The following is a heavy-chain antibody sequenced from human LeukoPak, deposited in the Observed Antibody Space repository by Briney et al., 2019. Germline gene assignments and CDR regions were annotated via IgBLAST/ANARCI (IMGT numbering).Heavy chain of an antibody. J-gene: IGHJ4*02. V-gene: IGHV4-34*01. CDR1: GFTFSSYS. Sequence: PGGSLRLSCAASGFTFSSYSMNWVRQAPGKGLEWTGEINHSGSTNYNPSLKSRVTISGDPPKNQFSLKVRSVTAADSAVYYCARAGRSQGLYWGQGTLVTVSS. CDR3: ARAGRSQGLY. CDR2: INHSGST. D-gene: IGHD6-13*01.